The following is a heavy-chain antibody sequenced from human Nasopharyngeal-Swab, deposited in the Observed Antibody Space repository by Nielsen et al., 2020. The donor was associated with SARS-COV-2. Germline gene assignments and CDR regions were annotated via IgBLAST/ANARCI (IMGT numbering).Heavy chain of an antibody. CDR1: GDSVNRLTYY. CDR3: VRGPEYHNGWPFFDY. V-gene: IGHV4-61*01. J-gene: IGHJ4*02. CDR2: IYAGGRT. D-gene: IGHD2/OR15-2a*01. Sequence: SETLSLTCTVSGDSVNRLTYYWGWIRQSPGEGLDGIGHIYAGGRTIYNPSLGSRASILRDTSKSQLSLRLNSVTAADTAIYYCVRGPEYHNGWPFFDYWGRGVLIAVSS.